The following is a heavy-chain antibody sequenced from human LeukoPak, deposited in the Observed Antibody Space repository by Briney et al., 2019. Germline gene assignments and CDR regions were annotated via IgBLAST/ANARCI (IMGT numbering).Heavy chain of an antibody. CDR1: GFTFSDYY. Sequence: KSGGSLRLSCAASGFTFSDYYMSWIRQAPGKGLEWVSYISSSGSTIYYADSVKGRFTISRDNAKNSLYLQMNSLRAEDTAVYYCARCPAGLYYYYYMDVWGKGTTVTVSS. D-gene: IGHD2-2*01. V-gene: IGHV3-11*04. CDR2: ISSSGSTI. CDR3: ARCPAGLYYYYYMDV. J-gene: IGHJ6*03.